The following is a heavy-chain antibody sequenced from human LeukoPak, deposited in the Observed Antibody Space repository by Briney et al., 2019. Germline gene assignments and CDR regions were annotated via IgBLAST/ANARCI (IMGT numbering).Heavy chain of an antibody. V-gene: IGHV3-7*01. CDR3: ARVSCTNGVCYGFDY. J-gene: IGHJ4*02. CDR1: GFTFSRYG. Sequence: GGSLRLSCAASGFTFSRYGISWVRQAPGKGLEWVANIKEDGSEKYYVDSVKGRFTISRDNAKNSLFLQMNSLRGEDTAVYYCARVSCTNGVCYGFDYWGQGTLVTVSS. CDR2: IKEDGSEK. D-gene: IGHD2-8*01.